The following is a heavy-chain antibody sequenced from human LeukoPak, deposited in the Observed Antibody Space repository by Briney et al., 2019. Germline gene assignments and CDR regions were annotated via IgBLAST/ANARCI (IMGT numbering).Heavy chain of an antibody. J-gene: IGHJ4*02. CDR1: GGSISSGY. CDR3: ARGIRVTASLLSVGVYFDD. D-gene: IGHD2-21*02. Sequence: SETLSLTCTVSGGSISSGYWMWLRQPAGKGLEWIGRIYTSGGTRYNPSLRGRVTMSAVTSKNQFSLTLSSVTAADTAVYYCARGIRVTASLLSVGVYFDDWGQGTLVTVSS. CDR2: IYTSGGT. V-gene: IGHV4-4*07.